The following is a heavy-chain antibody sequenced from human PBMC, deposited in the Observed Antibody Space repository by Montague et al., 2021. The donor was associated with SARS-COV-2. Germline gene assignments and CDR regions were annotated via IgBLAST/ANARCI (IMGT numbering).Heavy chain of an antibody. CDR1: GGSISSGGYY. J-gene: IGHJ6*02. CDR2: IYYSGST. Sequence: TLSLTCTVSGGSISSGGYYWSWIRQPPGKGLEWIGYIYYSGSTYYXXXLKSRATISVDTSKNQFSLKLSSVTAADAAVYYCARVDFDGGDDSVALDVWGQGTTVTVSS. V-gene: IGHV4-31*03. CDR3: ARVDFDGGDDSVALDV. D-gene: IGHD5-12*01.